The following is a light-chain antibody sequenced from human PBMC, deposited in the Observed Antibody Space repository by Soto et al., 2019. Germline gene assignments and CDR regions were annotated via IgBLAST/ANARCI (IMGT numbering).Light chain of an antibody. CDR2: EDN. J-gene: IGLJ3*02. CDR1: SGSIASNY. V-gene: IGLV6-57*04. Sequence: NFMLTQPHSVSESPGKTVTISCTRSSGSIASNYVQWYHQRPGSAPTIVMYEDNQRPSGVPDRFSGSIDRSSNSASLTSSGLKTEDEGDFSCQSYDSSNWVFGGGTQLTVL. CDR3: QSYDSSNWV.